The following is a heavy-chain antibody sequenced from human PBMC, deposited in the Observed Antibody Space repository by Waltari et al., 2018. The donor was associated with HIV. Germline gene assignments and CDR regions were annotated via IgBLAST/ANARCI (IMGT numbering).Heavy chain of an antibody. CDR1: GYTLTNYY. J-gene: IGHJ4*02. Sequence: QVQLVQSGAEVKKPGASVRVSCKASGYTLTNYYVHWMRQAPGQGLEWMGIVKTTDGYTTYAKNFQGRITVTRDTSTSTVYLELRNLMSEDTAVYYCARENSDFDHWGQGTLVTVS. CDR2: VKTTDGYT. V-gene: IGHV1-46*01. CDR3: ARENSDFDH.